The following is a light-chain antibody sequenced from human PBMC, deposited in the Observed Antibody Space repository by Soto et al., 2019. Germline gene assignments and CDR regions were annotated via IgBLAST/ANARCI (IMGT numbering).Light chain of an antibody. CDR2: GAS. J-gene: IGKJ1*01. Sequence: ETVMTQSPATLSVSPGERATLSCRASQSVSSNLAWYQQKRGQAPRLLIYGASTSATGIPARFSGSGSGTEFTLTISSLQSEDFAVYYCHQYNNWPPWTFGQGTTVEIK. CDR3: HQYNNWPPWT. V-gene: IGKV3-15*01. CDR1: QSVSSN.